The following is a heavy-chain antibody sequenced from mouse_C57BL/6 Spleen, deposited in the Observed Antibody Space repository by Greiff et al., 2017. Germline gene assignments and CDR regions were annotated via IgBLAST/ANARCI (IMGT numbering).Heavy chain of an antibody. J-gene: IGHJ2*01. CDR1: GFTFSDYG. Sequence: DVMLVESGGGLVKPGGSLKLSCAASGFTFSDYGMHWVRQAPEKGLEWVAYSSSGSSTIYYADTVTGRFTISRDNAKNTLFLQMTSLRSEDTAMYYCARGTVVAPFDYWGQGTTLTVSS. V-gene: IGHV5-17*01. D-gene: IGHD1-1*01. CDR3: ARGTVVAPFDY. CDR2: SSSGSSTI.